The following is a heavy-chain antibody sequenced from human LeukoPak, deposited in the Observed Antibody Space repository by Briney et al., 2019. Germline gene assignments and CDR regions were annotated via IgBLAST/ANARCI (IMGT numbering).Heavy chain of an antibody. V-gene: IGHV3-30-3*01. Sequence: PGRSLRLSCAASGFTFSSYAMHWVRQAPGKGLEWVAVISYDGSNKYYADSVKGRFTISRDNSKNTLYLQMDSLRAEDTALYYCAKAPSDSYYYGMDVWGQGTTVTVSS. CDR2: ISYDGSNK. CDR3: AKAPSDSYYYGMDV. CDR1: GFTFSSYA. J-gene: IGHJ6*02.